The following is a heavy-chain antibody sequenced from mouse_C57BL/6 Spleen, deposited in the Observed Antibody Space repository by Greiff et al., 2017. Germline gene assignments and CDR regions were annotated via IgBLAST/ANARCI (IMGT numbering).Heavy chain of an antibody. Sequence: QVQLQQSGAELVKPGASVKISCKASGYAFSSYWMNWVKQRPGKGLEWIGQIYPGDGDTNYNGKFKGKATLTADKSSSTAYMQLSSLTSEDSAVYCCARSKPITTVVAGDAMDYWGQGTSVTVSS. CDR2: IYPGDGDT. CDR1: GYAFSSYW. V-gene: IGHV1-80*01. CDR3: ARSKPITTVVAGDAMDY. J-gene: IGHJ4*01. D-gene: IGHD1-1*01.